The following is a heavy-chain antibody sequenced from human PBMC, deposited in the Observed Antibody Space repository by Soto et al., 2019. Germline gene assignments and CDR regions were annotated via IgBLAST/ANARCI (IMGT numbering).Heavy chain of an antibody. Sequence: QVQLQESGPGLVKPSGTLSLTCAVSGGSISSSNWWSWVRQPPGKGLEWIGEIYHSGSTNYNPSLTGRVTISVDKSTHQFSQRLSSVTAADTAVYYCARVSGSYYYGMDVWGQGTTVTVSS. CDR1: GGSISSSNW. CDR2: IYHSGST. CDR3: ARVSGSYYYGMDV. V-gene: IGHV4-4*02. J-gene: IGHJ6*02. D-gene: IGHD1-26*01.